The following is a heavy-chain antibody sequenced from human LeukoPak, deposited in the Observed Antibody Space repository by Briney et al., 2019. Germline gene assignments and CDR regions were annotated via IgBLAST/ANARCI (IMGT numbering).Heavy chain of an antibody. Sequence: PSETLSLTCTVSGGPISSGGYYWSWIRQHPGKVLEWIGYIYYSGSTYYNPSLKSRVTISVDTSKNQFSLKLSSVTAADTAVYYCARDRIGGAFDIWGQGTMVTVFS. CDR3: ARDRIGGAFDI. CDR2: IYYSGST. V-gene: IGHV4-31*03. CDR1: GGPISSGGYY. J-gene: IGHJ3*02. D-gene: IGHD1-26*01.